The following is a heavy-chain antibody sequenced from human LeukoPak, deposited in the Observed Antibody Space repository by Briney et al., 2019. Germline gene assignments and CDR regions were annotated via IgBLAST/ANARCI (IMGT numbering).Heavy chain of an antibody. D-gene: IGHD3-22*01. V-gene: IGHV3-30-3*01. CDR2: ISYDGSNK. Sequence: PGGSLRLSCAASGFTFSSYAMHWVRQAPGKGLEWVAVISYDGSNKYYADSVKGRFTISRDNSKNTLYLQMNSLRAEDTAVYYCARDYYYDSSGYPSYFDYWGQGTLVTVPS. CDR3: ARDYYYDSSGYPSYFDY. J-gene: IGHJ4*02. CDR1: GFTFSSYA.